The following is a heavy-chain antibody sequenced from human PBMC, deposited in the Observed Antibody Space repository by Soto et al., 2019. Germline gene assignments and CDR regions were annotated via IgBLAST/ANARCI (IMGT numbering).Heavy chain of an antibody. CDR3: ARDHLRYNWNDFPYYYCGMDV. CDR2: ISYDGSNK. J-gene: IGHJ6*02. Sequence: QVQLVESGGGVFQPGRSLRLSCAASGFTFSSYAMHWVRQAPGKGLEWVAVISYDGSNKYYADSVQGRFTISRDNSKNTLYLKINSMKTEDTAVYYCARDHLRYNWNDFPYYYCGMDVWGQGTKVTVSS. V-gene: IGHV3-30-3*01. CDR1: GFTFSSYA. D-gene: IGHD1-1*01.